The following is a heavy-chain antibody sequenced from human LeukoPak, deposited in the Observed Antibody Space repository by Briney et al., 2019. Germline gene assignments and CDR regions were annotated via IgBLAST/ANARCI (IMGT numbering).Heavy chain of an antibody. V-gene: IGHV3-30*03. CDR1: GFTFSSYG. Sequence: GGSLRLSCAASGFTFSSYGMHWVRQAPGKGLEWVAVISYDGSNKYYADSVKGRFTISRDNAKNSLYLQMNSLRAEDTAVYYCARGKALRFLEWLTAFDIWGQGTMVTVSS. D-gene: IGHD3-3*01. CDR2: ISYDGSNK. CDR3: ARGKALRFLEWLTAFDI. J-gene: IGHJ3*02.